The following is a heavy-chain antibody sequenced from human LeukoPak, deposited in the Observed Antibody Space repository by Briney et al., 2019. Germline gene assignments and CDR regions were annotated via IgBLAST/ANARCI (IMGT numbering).Heavy chain of an antibody. J-gene: IGHJ3*02. CDR3: ARDKAFDSSAFDT. CDR1: GFTFSSYG. Sequence: PGGSLRLSCAASGFTFSSYGMHWVRQAPGKGLEWVAVIWYDGSNKYYADSVKGRFTISRDNSKNTLYLQMNSLRAEDTAVYYCARDKAFDSSAFDTWGQGTMVTVSS. CDR2: IWYDGSNK. D-gene: IGHD6-13*01. V-gene: IGHV3-33*01.